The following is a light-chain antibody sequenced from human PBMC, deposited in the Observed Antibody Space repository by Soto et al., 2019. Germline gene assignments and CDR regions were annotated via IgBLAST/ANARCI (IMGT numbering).Light chain of an antibody. V-gene: IGLV2-23*01. CDR2: EGS. Sequence: QSVLTQPPSASGSPGQSVIISCTGTSSDVGGYNFVSWFQQHPGKAPKLMIYEGSKRPSGVSNRFSGSKSGNTASLTISGLQAEDEADYYCCSYAGSSTSVFGGGTKLTVL. CDR3: CSYAGSSTSV. CDR1: SSDVGGYNF. J-gene: IGLJ3*02.